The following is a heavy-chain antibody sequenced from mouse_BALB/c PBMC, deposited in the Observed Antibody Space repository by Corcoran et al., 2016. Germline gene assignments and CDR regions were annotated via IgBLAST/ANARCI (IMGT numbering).Heavy chain of an antibody. CDR3: ANWDWYFDV. D-gene: IGHD4-1*01. J-gene: IGHJ1*01. CDR2: IDPANGNT. Sequence: EGQLQQSGAELVKPGVSVTLSCTAYGFNIKDTYMQWVKQRPEPGLEWIGRIDPANGNTTYDPKFQGKVTITADTSSNTSYLQLSSLTSEDTAVDYCANWDWYFDVWGAGTTVTVSS. CDR1: GFNIKDTY. V-gene: IGHV14-3*02.